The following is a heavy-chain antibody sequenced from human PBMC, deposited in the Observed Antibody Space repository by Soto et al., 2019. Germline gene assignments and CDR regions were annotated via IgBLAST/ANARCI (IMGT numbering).Heavy chain of an antibody. CDR3: ARDSPSIAARTDYYYYGMDV. D-gene: IGHD6-6*01. Sequence: VASVKVSCKASGGTFSSYAISWVRQAPGQGLEWMGGIIPIFGTANYAQKFQGRVTITADESTSTAYMELSSLRSEDTAVYYCARDSPSIAARTDYYYYGMDVWGQGTTVTGSS. CDR2: IIPIFGTA. CDR1: GGTFSSYA. J-gene: IGHJ6*01. V-gene: IGHV1-69*13.